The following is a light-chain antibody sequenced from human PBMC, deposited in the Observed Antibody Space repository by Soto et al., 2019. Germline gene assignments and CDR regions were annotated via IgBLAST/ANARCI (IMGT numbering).Light chain of an antibody. CDR3: IQAVQPPRT. CDR1: QSLLHSNGYKY. Sequence: DIVMTQSPLSLPVTPGEPASISCRSSQSLLHSNGYKYVDWYLQKPGQSPQLLIDSGSNRASGVPDRFSGSGSGTDFTLKISRVAAEDVGTYYCIQAVQPPRTFGPGTKLEIK. J-gene: IGKJ2*01. CDR2: SGS. V-gene: IGKV2-28*01.